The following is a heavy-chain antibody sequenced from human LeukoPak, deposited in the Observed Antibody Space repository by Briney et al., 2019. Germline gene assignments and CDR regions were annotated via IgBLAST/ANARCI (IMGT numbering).Heavy chain of an antibody. D-gene: IGHD4-11*01. CDR1: GYTFTSYG. CDR3: AREDSNYGSFDY. CDR2: ISAYNGNT. J-gene: IGHJ4*02. Sequence: ASVKVSCKASGYTFTSYGISWVRQAPGQGLEWMGWISAYNGNTNYAQKLQGRVTMTTDTSTSTAYMELRSLRSEDTAVYYCAREDSNYGSFDYWGQGTLVTVSS. V-gene: IGHV1-18*01.